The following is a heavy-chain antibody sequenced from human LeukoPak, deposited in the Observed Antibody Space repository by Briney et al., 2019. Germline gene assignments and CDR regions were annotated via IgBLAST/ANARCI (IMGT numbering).Heavy chain of an antibody. V-gene: IGHV3-74*01. D-gene: IGHD6-6*01. CDR1: GFTFSSYW. Sequence: GGSLRLSCAASGFTFSSYWMHWVRQAPEKGLVWVSRINSDGSSTTYADSVRGRFTISRDNAKNTLYLQMNSLKAEDTAVYYCASLFLCYGCSRSSDAINIWGQGTMVTVSS. CDR2: INSDGSST. CDR3: ASLFLCYGCSRSSDAINI. J-gene: IGHJ3*02.